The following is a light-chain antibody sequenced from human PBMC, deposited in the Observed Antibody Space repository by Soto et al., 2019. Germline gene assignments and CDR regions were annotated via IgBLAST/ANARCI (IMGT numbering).Light chain of an antibody. J-gene: IGKJ1*01. Sequence: FVVTQSPDTLSLSPGETATLSCRASQSVSSSVAWYQQKPGQAPRLLMFDASNRATDIPDRFSGSGSGTDFTLTIGRLEPEDFAVYYCQQFGSLGTFGQGTKVDIK. CDR3: QQFGSLGT. CDR2: DAS. CDR1: QSVSSSV. V-gene: IGKV3-20*01.